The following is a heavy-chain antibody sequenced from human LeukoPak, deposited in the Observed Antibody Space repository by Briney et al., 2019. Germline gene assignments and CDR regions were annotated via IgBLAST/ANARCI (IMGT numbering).Heavy chain of an antibody. V-gene: IGHV1-18*01. J-gene: IGHJ6*02. Sequence: RASVKVSCKASGYTFTSYGISWVRQAPGQGLEWMGWISAYNGNTNYAQKLQGRVTTTTDTSTSTAYMELRSLRSDDTAVYYCARGVLNYDFWSGYQYYYYYGMDVWGQGTTVTVSS. D-gene: IGHD3-3*01. CDR1: GYTFTSYG. CDR2: ISAYNGNT. CDR3: ARGVLNYDFWSGYQYYYYYGMDV.